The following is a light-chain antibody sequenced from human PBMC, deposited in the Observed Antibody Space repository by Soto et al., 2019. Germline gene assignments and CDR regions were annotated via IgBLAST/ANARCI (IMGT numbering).Light chain of an antibody. Sequence: EIVMTQSPVTLSLSPGDTATLSCRASQSITSNLAWYQQKPGQPPRLLIYGASTRATGIPARFSGSGSGTEFALTISSLQSEDFAVYYCQQYSSWVTFDGGTQLEIE. CDR3: QQYSSWVT. J-gene: IGKJ4*01. CDR1: QSITSN. V-gene: IGKV3-15*01. CDR2: GAS.